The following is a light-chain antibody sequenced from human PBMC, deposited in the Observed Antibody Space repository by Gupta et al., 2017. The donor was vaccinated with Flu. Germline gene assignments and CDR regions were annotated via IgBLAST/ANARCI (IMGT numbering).Light chain of an antibody. V-gene: IGKV1-5*03. Sequence: EIQMSQSPYPLSASLGDRVTITCRASQNIRTWLAWYQQKPGKAPKVLIQTASTLESRVPSRFSGSGSGTEFTLTISSLQPDDFATYFCQQYSSDPLAFGGGTKVEI. CDR1: QNIRTW. CDR2: TAS. J-gene: IGKJ4*01. CDR3: QQYSSDPLA.